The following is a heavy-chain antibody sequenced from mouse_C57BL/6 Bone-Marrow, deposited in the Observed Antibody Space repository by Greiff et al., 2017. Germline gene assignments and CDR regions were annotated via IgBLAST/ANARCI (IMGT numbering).Heavy chain of an antibody. CDR3: ARRSGLLRLDYFDY. J-gene: IGHJ2*01. V-gene: IGHV5-6*02. CDR2: ISSGGSYT. CDR1: GFTFSSYG. D-gene: IGHD2-3*01. Sequence: EVKVEESGGDLVKPGGSLKLSCAASGFTFSSYGMSWVRQTPDKRLEWVATISSGGSYTYYPDSVKGRFPIPRDNAKNTLYLQMSSRKSEDTAMYYCARRSGLLRLDYFDYWGQGTTLTVSS.